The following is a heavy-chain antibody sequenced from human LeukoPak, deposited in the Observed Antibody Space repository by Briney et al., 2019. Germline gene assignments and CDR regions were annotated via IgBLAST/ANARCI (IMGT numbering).Heavy chain of an antibody. D-gene: IGHD3-22*01. CDR3: AVYYYDSSGYSRGAFDI. V-gene: IGHV1-69*06. J-gene: IGHJ3*02. CDR1: GGTFSSYA. CDR2: IIPIFGTA. Sequence: SVKVSCKASGGTFSSYAISWVRQAPGQGLEWMGGIIPIFGTANYAQKFQGRVTITADKSTSTAYMELSSLRSEDTAVYYCAVYYYDSSGYSRGAFDIWGQGTMVTVSS.